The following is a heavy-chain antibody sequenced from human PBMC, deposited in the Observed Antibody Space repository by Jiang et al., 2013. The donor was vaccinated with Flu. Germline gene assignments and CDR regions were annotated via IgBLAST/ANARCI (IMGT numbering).Heavy chain of an antibody. CDR1: FSSCG. V-gene: IGHV3-33*06. CDR3: AKDLGDAISSRNDAFDV. CDR2: LWYDGKTK. Sequence: FSSCGMQWVRQAPGKGLEWVAVLWYDGKTKYYGDSVKGRATISRDDSKNMLYLQMDSLRGDDTAVYYCAKDLGDAISSRNDAFDVWGRGTMVTVSS. J-gene: IGHJ3*01. D-gene: IGHD3-10*01.